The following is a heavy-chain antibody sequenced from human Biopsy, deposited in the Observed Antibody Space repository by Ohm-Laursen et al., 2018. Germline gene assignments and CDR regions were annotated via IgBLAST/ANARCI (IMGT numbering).Heavy chain of an antibody. V-gene: IGHV4-34*01. CDR2: INHSGRT. Sequence: SETLSLTCAVYGESFNGYYWSWIRQTPGKGLEWIGEINHSGRTNYNPSLKSRVTISVDTSKNQFSLKVRSVTAADTAVYYCARGGSGSGYYGMDVWGQGTTVTVSS. CDR1: GESFNGYY. CDR3: ARGGSGSGYYGMDV. D-gene: IGHD3-10*01. J-gene: IGHJ6*02.